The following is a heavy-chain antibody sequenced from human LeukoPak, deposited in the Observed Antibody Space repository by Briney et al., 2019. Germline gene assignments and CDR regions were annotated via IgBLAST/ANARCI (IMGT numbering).Heavy chain of an antibody. CDR1: GGTFSSYA. D-gene: IGHD1-14*01. V-gene: IGHV1-69*05. CDR2: IIPIFGTA. J-gene: IGHJ4*02. Sequence: SVKVSCKASGGTFSSYAISWVRQAPGQRLEWMGRIIPIFGTANYAQKFQGRVTITTDESTSTAYMELSSLRSEDTAVYYCARDGFGNPFDYWGQGTLVTVSS. CDR3: ARDGFGNPFDY.